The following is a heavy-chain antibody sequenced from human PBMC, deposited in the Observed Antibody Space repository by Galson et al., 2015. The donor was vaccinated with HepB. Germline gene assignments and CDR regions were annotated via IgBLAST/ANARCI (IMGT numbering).Heavy chain of an antibody. Sequence: SLRLSCAASGFTVSSNYMSWVRRAPGKGLEWVSVIYSGGSTYYADSVKGRSTISRDNSKNTLYLQMNSLRAEDTAVYYCARTVLYLYDILTGPQETSDVWGQGTTVTVSS. CDR3: ARTVLYLYDILTGPQETSDV. CDR1: GFTVSSNY. D-gene: IGHD3-9*01. CDR2: IYSGGST. J-gene: IGHJ6*02. V-gene: IGHV3-66*02.